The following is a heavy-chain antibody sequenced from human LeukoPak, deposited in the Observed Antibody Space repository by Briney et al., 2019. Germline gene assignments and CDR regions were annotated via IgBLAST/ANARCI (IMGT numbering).Heavy chain of an antibody. D-gene: IGHD3-10*01. CDR1: DYSVTSDHY. CDR2: IYHSGGT. Sequence: SETLSLTCAVSDYSVTSDHYWGWIRLAPGKGLEWIGSIYHSGGTHYNPSLKSRVTISVDTSKDQFSLRLTSVTAADTGIYYCAREGRTSGTSWYDPWGQGTRVTVSS. CDR3: AREGRTSGTSWYDP. V-gene: IGHV4-38-2*01. J-gene: IGHJ5*02.